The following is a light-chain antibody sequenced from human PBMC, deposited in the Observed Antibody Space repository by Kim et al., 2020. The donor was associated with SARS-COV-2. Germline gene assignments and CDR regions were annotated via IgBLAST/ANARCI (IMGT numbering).Light chain of an antibody. CDR1: TSNIGSNY. V-gene: IGLV1-47*01. J-gene: IGLJ3*02. CDR3: AAWDDSLSGPV. CDR2: RNN. Sequence: GQRVTISCSGSTSNIGSNYVYWYQQLPGTAPKLLIYRNNQRPSGVPDRFSGSKSGTSASLAISGLRSEDEADYYCAAWDDSLSGPVFGGGTKLTVL.